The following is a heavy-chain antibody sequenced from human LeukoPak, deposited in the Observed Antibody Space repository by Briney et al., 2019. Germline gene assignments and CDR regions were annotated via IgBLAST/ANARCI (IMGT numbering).Heavy chain of an antibody. CDR2: IYTSGST. CDR3: AREYGDQGTRNFDY. J-gene: IGHJ4*02. D-gene: IGHD4-17*01. V-gene: IGHV4-4*07. CDR1: GGPISSYY. Sequence: SETLSLTCTVSGGPISSYYWSWIRQPAGKGLEWIGRIYTSGSTNYSPSLKSRVTMSVDTSKNQFSLKLISVTAADTAVYYCAREYGDQGTRNFDYWGQGGLVTVSS.